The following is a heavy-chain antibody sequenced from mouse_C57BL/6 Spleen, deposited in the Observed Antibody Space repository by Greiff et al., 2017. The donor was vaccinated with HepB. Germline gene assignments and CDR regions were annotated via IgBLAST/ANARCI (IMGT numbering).Heavy chain of an antibody. Sequence: QVQLKQPGAELVRPGTSVKLSCKASGYTFTSYWMHWVKQRPGQGLEWIGVIDPSDSYTNYNQKFKGKATLTVDTSSSTAYMQLSSLTSEDSAVYYCARGGHYYGSSLWFAYWGQGTLVTVSA. V-gene: IGHV1-59*01. J-gene: IGHJ3*01. CDR2: IDPSDSYT. CDR3: ARGGHYYGSSLWFAY. CDR1: GYTFTSYW. D-gene: IGHD1-1*01.